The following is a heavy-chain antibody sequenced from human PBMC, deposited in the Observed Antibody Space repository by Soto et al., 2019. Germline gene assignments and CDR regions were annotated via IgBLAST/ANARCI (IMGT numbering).Heavy chain of an antibody. CDR2: INQDESEK. J-gene: IGHJ6*02. Sequence: GGSLILSCAACGFSFRTVLMAWVRQPPGKGLEWVANINQDESEKHYMDSAKGRFTISRDNSKNTLYLQMNSLRAEDTAVHYCARDAYYYDSSGDLDVWGQGTTVTVSS. V-gene: IGHV3-7*01. CDR1: GFSFRTVL. D-gene: IGHD3-22*01. CDR3: ARDAYYYDSSGDLDV.